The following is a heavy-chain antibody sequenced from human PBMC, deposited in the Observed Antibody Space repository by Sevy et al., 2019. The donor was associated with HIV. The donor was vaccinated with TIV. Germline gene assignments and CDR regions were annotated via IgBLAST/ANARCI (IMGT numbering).Heavy chain of an antibody. CDR2: ISYDGNSK. J-gene: IGHJ3*02. CDR1: GSTFSSYA. CDR3: AREDYIRAFDI. D-gene: IGHD3-10*02. V-gene: IGHV3-30*04. Sequence: GGSVRLSCAASGSTFSSYAMQWVRQAPGKGLEWVAVISYDGNSKYYADSVKGRFTTSRDNSKNTMYLQMNSLRAEDTAVYYCAREDYIRAFDIWGQGTMVTVSS.